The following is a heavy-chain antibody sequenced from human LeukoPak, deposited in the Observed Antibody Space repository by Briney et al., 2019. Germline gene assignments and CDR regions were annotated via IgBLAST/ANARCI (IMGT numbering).Heavy chain of an antibody. D-gene: IGHD1-20*01. CDR2: IIPIIGIA. CDR1: GGTFSSYA. CDR3: ATTLGWRVYNWNERARFDY. J-gene: IGHJ4*02. V-gene: IGHV1-69*04. Sequence: AVNVSCKASGGTFSSYAISWVRQAPGQGLEWMGRIIPIIGIANYAQKFQGRVTITEDKSTSTAYMELTSLRSEDTAVYYCATTLGWRVYNWNERARFDYWGQGTLVTVSS.